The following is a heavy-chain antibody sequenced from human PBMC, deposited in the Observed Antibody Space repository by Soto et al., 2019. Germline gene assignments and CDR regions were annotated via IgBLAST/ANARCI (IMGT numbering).Heavy chain of an antibody. V-gene: IGHV3-30*18. Sequence: ESGGGVVQPGRSLRLSCAASGFTFSSYGMHWVRQAPGKGLEWVAVISYDGSNKYYADSVKGRFTISRDNSKNTLYLQMNSLRAEDTAVYYCAKARSFGMDVWGQGTTVTVSS. CDR3: AKARSFGMDV. CDR1: GFTFSSYG. J-gene: IGHJ6*02. CDR2: ISYDGSNK. D-gene: IGHD3-16*01.